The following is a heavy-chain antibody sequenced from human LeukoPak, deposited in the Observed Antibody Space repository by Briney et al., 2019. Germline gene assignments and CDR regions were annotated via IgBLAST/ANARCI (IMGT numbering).Heavy chain of an antibody. CDR1: GFTVSSNY. CDR3: ARSPGSSRTYYYYGMDV. V-gene: IGHV3-53*04. Sequence: GGSLRLSCAASGFTVSSNYMSWVRQAPGKGLEWVSVIYSGGSTYYADSVKGRFTISRHNSKNTLYLQMSSLRAEDTAVYYCARSPGSSRTYYYYGMDVWGQGTTVTVSS. D-gene: IGHD2-2*01. CDR2: IYSGGST. J-gene: IGHJ6*02.